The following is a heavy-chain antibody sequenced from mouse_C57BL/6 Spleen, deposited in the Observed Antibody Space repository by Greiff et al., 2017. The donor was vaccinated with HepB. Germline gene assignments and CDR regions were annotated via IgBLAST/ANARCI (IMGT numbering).Heavy chain of an antibody. V-gene: IGHV1-15*01. Sequence: QVQLQQSGAELVRPGASVTLSCKASGYTFTDYEMHWVKQTPVHGLEWIGAIDPETGGTAYNQKFKGKAILTADKSSSTAYMELRSLTSEDSAVYYCTTTFITTRGFAYWGQGTLVTVSA. CDR1: GYTFTDYE. CDR2: IDPETGGT. D-gene: IGHD1-1*01. CDR3: TTTFITTRGFAY. J-gene: IGHJ3*01.